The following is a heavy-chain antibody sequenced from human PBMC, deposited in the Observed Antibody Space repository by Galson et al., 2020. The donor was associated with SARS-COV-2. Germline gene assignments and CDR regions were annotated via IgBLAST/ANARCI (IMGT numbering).Heavy chain of an antibody. D-gene: IGHD3-10*01. CDR1: GFTFSSYG. V-gene: IGHV3-33*01. CDR3: ASTSNYYGSGSHNLDY. Sequence: GETLKISCAASGFTFSSYGMHWVRQAPGKGLEWVAVIWYDGSNKYYADSVKGRFTISRANSKNTLYLQMNSLRAEDTAVYYCASTSNYYGSGSHNLDYWGQETLVTVSS. CDR2: IWYDGSNK. J-gene: IGHJ4*02.